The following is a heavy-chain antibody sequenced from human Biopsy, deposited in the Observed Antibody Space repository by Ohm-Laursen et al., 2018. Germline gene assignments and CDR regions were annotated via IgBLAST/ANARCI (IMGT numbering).Heavy chain of an antibody. CDR1: SGTFNSYG. CDR3: AREAIGYQLPCDD. V-gene: IGHV1-69*11. J-gene: IGHJ4*02. CDR2: IIPILRTT. Sequence: SSVKVSCKVPSGTFNSYGIIWARQAPGQGLEWMGRIIPILRTTAYAQTFLGRVTITADSPTSTVDMELTSLTSDDTAVYFCAREAIGYQLPCDDWGQGTLVTVSS. D-gene: IGHD2-2*01.